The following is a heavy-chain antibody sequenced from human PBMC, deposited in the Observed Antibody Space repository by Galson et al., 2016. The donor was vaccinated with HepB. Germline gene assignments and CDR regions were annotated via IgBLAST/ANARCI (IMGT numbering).Heavy chain of an antibody. CDR1: EFIFRGYW. Sequence: SLRLSCAASEFIFRGYWMEWVRQAPGKGLMWVARINGDGSTTVYADSVKGRFTISRDNAKNTLYRQMNSLRAEDTAVYYCARDRYFTADTWGQGTLVTVSS. J-gene: IGHJ5*02. CDR3: ARDRYFTADT. D-gene: IGHD2/OR15-2a*01. V-gene: IGHV3-74*01. CDR2: INGDGSTT.